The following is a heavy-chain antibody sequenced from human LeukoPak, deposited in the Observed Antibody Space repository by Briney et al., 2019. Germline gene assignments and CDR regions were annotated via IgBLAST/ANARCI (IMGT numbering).Heavy chain of an antibody. J-gene: IGHJ4*02. CDR3: ARVGSTAMVSFDY. V-gene: IGHV4-39*07. D-gene: IGHD5-18*01. CDR1: GRSISSRTYY. Sequence: KTSDTLSLTCSVSGRSISSRTYYWGWLRHPPGKGLEWIVTIYYSGTTYYNPSLKSRVTISVDTCNNQFSLKLSSVTAADTAVYNCARVGSTAMVSFDYWGQGTLVTVSS. CDR2: IYYSGTT.